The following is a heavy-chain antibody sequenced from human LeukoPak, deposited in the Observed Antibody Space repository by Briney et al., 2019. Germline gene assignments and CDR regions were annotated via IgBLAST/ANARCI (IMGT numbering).Heavy chain of an antibody. CDR1: GGTFSSYA. J-gene: IGHJ4*02. D-gene: IGHD3-16*02. Sequence: ASVKVSCKASGGTFSSYAISWVRQAPGQGLEWMGGIIPISGTANYAQKFQGRVTITADESTSTAYMELSSLRSEDTAVYYCASSSWYVGGVIVIPLYYWGQGTLVTVSS. CDR2: IIPISGTA. CDR3: ASSSWYVGGVIVIPLYY. V-gene: IGHV1-69*13.